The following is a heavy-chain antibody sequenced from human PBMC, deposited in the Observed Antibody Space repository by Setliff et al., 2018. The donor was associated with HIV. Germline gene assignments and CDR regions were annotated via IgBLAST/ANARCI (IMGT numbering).Heavy chain of an antibody. CDR2: IIPIFGTA. Sequence: SVKVSCKASGGTFSTHAINWVRQAPGQGLEWMGGIIPIFGTANYAQKFQGRVTITTDESTSTAYMELSSLRSEDTAVYYCATVIEMATIASFDYWGQGTLVTVSS. V-gene: IGHV1-69*05. D-gene: IGHD5-12*01. CDR3: ATVIEMATIASFDY. CDR1: GGTFSTHA. J-gene: IGHJ4*02.